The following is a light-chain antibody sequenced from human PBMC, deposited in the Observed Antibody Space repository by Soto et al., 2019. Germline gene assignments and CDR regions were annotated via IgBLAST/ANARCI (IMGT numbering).Light chain of an antibody. CDR2: DAS. CDR1: QSISNW. Sequence: DIQVTQSPSTLPASVGDRVTITCQASQSISNWLAWYQQKKGKAPKLRIFDASSLESGVPSRFSGSGYGTEFTLTISSLQTEDFATYYCQHYNSYPWTFGQGTKVDIK. CDR3: QHYNSYPWT. J-gene: IGKJ1*01. V-gene: IGKV1-5*01.